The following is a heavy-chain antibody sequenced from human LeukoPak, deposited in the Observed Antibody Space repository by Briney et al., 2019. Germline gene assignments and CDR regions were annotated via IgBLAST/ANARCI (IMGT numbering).Heavy chain of an antibody. J-gene: IGHJ5*02. CDR1: GGSIRSYY. CDR3: ARRGIAAAGRLGGWFDP. Sequence: SETLSLTCTVSGGSIRSYYWSWIRQPPGKGLEWIGYIYYSGSTNYNPSLKSRVTISVDTSKNQFSLKLSSVTAADTAVYYCARRGIAAAGRLGGWFDPWGQGTLVTVSS. D-gene: IGHD6-13*01. V-gene: IGHV4-59*01. CDR2: IYYSGST.